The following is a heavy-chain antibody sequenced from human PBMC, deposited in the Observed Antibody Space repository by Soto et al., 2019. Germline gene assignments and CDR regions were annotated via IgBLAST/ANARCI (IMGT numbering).Heavy chain of an antibody. V-gene: IGHV3-21*01. Sequence: SGGSLRLSCVASGFIFGRYSISWVRQAPGKGLQWVSAISYSSSYIYTADSVKGRFTISRDTAKNSLYLQMNSLRVEDTGVYFCARGSYSDDIAYYYGMDVWGQGTTVTVSS. CDR3: ARGSYSDDIAYYYGMDV. D-gene: IGHD4-17*01. J-gene: IGHJ6*02. CDR2: ISYSSSYI. CDR1: GFIFGRYS.